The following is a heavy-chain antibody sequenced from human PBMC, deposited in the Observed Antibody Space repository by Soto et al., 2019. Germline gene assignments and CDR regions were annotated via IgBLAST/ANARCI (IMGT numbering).Heavy chain of an antibody. D-gene: IGHD2-15*01. CDR3: AREYCSGGTCWYYFDY. Sequence: LALTCTVSGGSISSGGYYWSWIRQHPGKGLEWIGYIYYSGSTYYNPSLKSRVTISVDTSKNQFSLKLSSVTAADTAVYYCAREYCSGGTCWYYFDYWGQGTLVTVSS. J-gene: IGHJ4*02. CDR1: GGSISSGGYY. V-gene: IGHV4-31*03. CDR2: IYYSGST.